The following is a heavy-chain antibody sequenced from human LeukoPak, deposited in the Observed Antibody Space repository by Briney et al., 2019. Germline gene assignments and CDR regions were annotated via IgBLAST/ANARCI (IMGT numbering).Heavy chain of an antibody. J-gene: IGHJ4*02. CDR1: GFTFSGYA. V-gene: IGHV3-23*01. Sequence: GGSLRLSCAASGFTFSGYAMSWVRQAPGKGLEWVSAISGSGGSTYYADSVKGRFTISRDNSKNTLYLQMNSLRAEDTAVYYCAKDRSVTTGFFDYWGQGTLVTVSS. D-gene: IGHD4-11*01. CDR3: AKDRSVTTGFFDY. CDR2: ISGSGGST.